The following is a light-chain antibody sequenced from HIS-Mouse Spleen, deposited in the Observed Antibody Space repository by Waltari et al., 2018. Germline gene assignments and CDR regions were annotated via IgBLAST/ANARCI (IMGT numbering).Light chain of an antibody. CDR2: GNS. CDR1: SSTIGAGYD. Sequence: QSVLTQPPSVSGPPGQRVTISCTGSSSTIGAGYDVHWYQQLPGTAPKLLIYGNSNRPSGVPDRFSGSKSGTSASLAITGLQAEDEADYYCQSYDSSLVFGGGTKLTVL. CDR3: QSYDSSLV. V-gene: IGLV1-40*01. J-gene: IGLJ3*02.